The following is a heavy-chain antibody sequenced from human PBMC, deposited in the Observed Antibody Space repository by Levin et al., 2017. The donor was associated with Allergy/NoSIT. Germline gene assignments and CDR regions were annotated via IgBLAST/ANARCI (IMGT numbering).Heavy chain of an antibody. D-gene: IGHD3-3*01. J-gene: IGHJ6*03. CDR3: TRIKRLEYFMDV. CDR2: IKSDGSDP. Sequence: PGESLKISCEASGFTFSLYRMHWVRQAPGKGLVWVARIKSDGSDPNYADSVKGRFTISRDNAKNMLYLQMNSLRAEDTAVYYCTRIKRLEYFMDVWGKGTTVTVSS. CDR1: GFTFSLYR. V-gene: IGHV3-74*01.